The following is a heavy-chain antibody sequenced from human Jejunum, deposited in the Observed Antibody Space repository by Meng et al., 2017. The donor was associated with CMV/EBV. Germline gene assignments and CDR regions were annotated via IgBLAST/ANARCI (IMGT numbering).Heavy chain of an antibody. D-gene: IGHD5-18*01. CDR1: GGSISNSNW. CDR2: IHHSGST. V-gene: IGHV4-4*02. J-gene: IGHJ4*02. CDR3: ASRRGYSYGYSSDC. Sequence: VSGGSISNSNWWSWVRQPPGRGLEWIGEIHHSGSTSYNPSLKSRVTISVDKSKNQFSLKLNPVTAADTAVYYCASRRGYSYGYSSDCWGQGTLVTVSS.